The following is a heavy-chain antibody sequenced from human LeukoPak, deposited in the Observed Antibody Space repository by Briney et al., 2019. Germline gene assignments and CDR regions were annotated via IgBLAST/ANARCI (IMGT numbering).Heavy chain of an antibody. CDR3: ARGWAAIVSYFDY. Sequence: SETLSLTCTVSGGSISSGGYYWSWIRQPPGKGLEWIGYIYHSGSTYYNPSLKSRVTISVDRSKNQFSLKLSSVTAADTAVYYCARGWAAIVSYFDYWGQGTLVTVSS. V-gene: IGHV4-30-2*01. J-gene: IGHJ4*02. D-gene: IGHD2-2*01. CDR1: GGSISSGGYY. CDR2: IYHSGST.